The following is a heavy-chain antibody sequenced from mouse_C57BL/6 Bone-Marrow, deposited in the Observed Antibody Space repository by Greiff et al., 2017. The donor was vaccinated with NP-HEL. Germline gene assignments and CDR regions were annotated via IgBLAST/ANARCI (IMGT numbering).Heavy chain of an antibody. V-gene: IGHV1-64*01. CDR1: GYTFTSYW. Sequence: QVQLQQPGAELVKPGASVKLSCKASGYTFTSYWMHWVKQRPGQGLEWIGMIHPNSGSTNYNEKFKSKATLTVDKSSSTAYMQLSSLTSEDSAVYYCARDSIYYGSKDYWGQGTTLTVSS. CDR3: ARDSIYYGSKDY. D-gene: IGHD1-1*01. J-gene: IGHJ2*01. CDR2: IHPNSGST.